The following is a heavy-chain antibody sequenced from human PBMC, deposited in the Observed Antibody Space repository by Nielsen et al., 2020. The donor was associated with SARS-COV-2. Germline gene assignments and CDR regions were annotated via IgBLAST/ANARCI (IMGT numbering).Heavy chain of an antibody. J-gene: IGHJ6*02. D-gene: IGHD3-22*01. Sequence: GESLKISCAASGFSVSSHDMNWVRQAPGKGLQWVSLIYSDGSTKYADSVKGRFTISRDNSRNTVYLQMNSLRAEDTAVYYCARTRGSSGPSDVWGQGTTVTVSS. CDR3: ARTRGSSGPSDV. CDR2: IYSDGST. CDR1: GFSVSSHD. V-gene: IGHV3-53*01.